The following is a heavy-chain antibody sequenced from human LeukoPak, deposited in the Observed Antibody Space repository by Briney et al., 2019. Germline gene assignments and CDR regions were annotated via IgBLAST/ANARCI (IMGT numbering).Heavy chain of an antibody. V-gene: IGHV3-48*01. Sequence: GGSLRLSCAASGFTFSSYSMNWVRQAPGKGLEWVSYISSSSSTIYYADSVKGRFTISRDNAKNSLYLQMSSLRAEDTAVYYCARRALGLRFSSSSYYYYYMDVWGKGTTVTVSS. J-gene: IGHJ6*03. CDR3: ARRALGLRFSSSSYYYYYMDV. D-gene: IGHD6-6*01. CDR2: ISSSSSTI. CDR1: GFTFSSYS.